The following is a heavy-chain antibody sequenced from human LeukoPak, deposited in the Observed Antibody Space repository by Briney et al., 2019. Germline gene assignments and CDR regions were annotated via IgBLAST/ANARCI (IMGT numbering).Heavy chain of an antibody. D-gene: IGHD1-26*01. CDR2: IYYSGST. J-gene: IGHJ5*02. Sequence: SETLSLTCTVSGGSISSSSYYWGWIRQPPGKGLEWIVSIYYSGSTYYNPSLKSRVTISVDTSKNQFSLKLSSVTAADTAVYYCARHAGGATGPYDWFDPWGQGTLVTVSS. CDR1: GGSISSSSYY. V-gene: IGHV4-39*01. CDR3: ARHAGGATGPYDWFDP.